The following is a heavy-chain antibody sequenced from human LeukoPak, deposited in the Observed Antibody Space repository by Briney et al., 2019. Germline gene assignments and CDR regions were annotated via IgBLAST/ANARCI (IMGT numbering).Heavy chain of an antibody. CDR1: GDPISSGNYF. CDR3: ARDRQLGWFGP. Sequence: SQTLSLTCTVSGDPISSGNYFWAWIGQSAGKGLEWIGRIHSDGLANYNPSLRSRVTISVDTSNNQFSLKVKSVTAADTATYYCARDRQLGWFGPWGQGILVTVSS. V-gene: IGHV4-61*02. D-gene: IGHD3-16*01. CDR2: IHSDGLA. J-gene: IGHJ5*02.